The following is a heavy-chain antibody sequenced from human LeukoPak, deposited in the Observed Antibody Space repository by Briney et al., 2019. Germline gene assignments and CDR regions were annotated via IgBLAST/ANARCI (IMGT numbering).Heavy chain of an antibody. V-gene: IGHV3-15*01. CDR3: ATEGGAGSYYGDDAFDM. Sequence: GGSLRLSCEASGFSFTNTSMSWVRNAQGKGLDWVRHHKRKADDWTTEHVAPVQARFTISSDDSKNTLSLQMNRLRTEDTAVYYCATEGGAGSYYGDDAFDMWGQGTMVTVSS. CDR1: GFSFTNTS. CDR2: HKRKADDWTT. D-gene: IGHD3-10*01. J-gene: IGHJ3*02.